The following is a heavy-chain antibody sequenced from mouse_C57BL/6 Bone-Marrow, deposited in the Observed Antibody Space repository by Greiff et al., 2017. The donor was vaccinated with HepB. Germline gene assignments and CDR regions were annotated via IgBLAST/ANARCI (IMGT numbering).Heavy chain of an antibody. CDR1: GYTFTSYW. Sequence: QVQLQQPGAELVKPGASVKMSCKASGYTFTSYWITWVKQRPGQGLEWIGDIYPGSGSTNYNEKFKSKATLTVDTSSSTAYMQLSSLTSEDSAVYYCARRGPYYGSSNWYFDVWGTGTTVTVSS. V-gene: IGHV1-55*01. CDR3: ARRGPYYGSSNWYFDV. D-gene: IGHD1-1*01. J-gene: IGHJ1*03. CDR2: IYPGSGST.